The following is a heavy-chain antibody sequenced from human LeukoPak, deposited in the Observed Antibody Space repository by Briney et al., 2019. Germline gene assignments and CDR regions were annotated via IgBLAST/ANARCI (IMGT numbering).Heavy chain of an antibody. D-gene: IGHD2-15*01. V-gene: IGHV1-69*13. CDR2: IIPIFGTA. J-gene: IGHJ6*03. Sequence: SVKVSCNASGYTFTNYGISWVRQAPGQGLEWMGGIIPIFGTANYAQKFQGRVTITADESTSTAYMELSSLRSEDTAVYYCARDRVVRALRAYYYYYMDVWGKGTTVTISS. CDR3: ARDRVVRALRAYYYYYMDV. CDR1: GYTFTNYG.